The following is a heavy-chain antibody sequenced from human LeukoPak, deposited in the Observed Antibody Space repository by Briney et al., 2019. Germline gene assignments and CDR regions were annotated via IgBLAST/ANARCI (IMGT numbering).Heavy chain of an antibody. CDR3: TTRRQDGW. CDR2: IKSKSDGGTI. J-gene: IGHJ4*02. V-gene: IGHV3-15*01. Sequence: GGSLGLSCVGSGFTFSDAWMSWVRQAPGKGLEWVGRIKSKSDGGTIDYAAPVKGRFTISRDDSRNTLYLQMNSLKTEDTAVYYCTTRRQDGWWGQGTLVTVS. CDR1: GFTFSDAW. D-gene: IGHD2-15*01.